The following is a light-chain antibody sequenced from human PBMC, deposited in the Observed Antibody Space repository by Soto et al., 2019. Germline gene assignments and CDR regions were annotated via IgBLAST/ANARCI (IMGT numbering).Light chain of an antibody. Sequence: LTQPASVSGSHGQSITISCTGTSSDVGAYIFVSWYQQYPGKAPKLMIYDITNRPSGVSNRFSGSKAGNTASLTISGLQAEDEADYYCVSFTTSKSYVFGTGTKVTVL. J-gene: IGLJ1*01. CDR1: SSDVGAYIF. CDR3: VSFTTSKSYV. CDR2: DIT. V-gene: IGLV2-14*01.